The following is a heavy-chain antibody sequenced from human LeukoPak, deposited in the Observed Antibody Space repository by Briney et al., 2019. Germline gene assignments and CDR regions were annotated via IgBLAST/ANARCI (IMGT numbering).Heavy chain of an antibody. CDR2: INHSGST. V-gene: IGHV4-34*01. CDR3: ARRVDYYDSSGYLDY. CDR1: GGSFSGYY. Sequence: PSETLSLTCAVYGGSFSGYYWSWIRQPPGKGLEWIGEINHSGSTNYNPSLKSRVTISVDTSKNQFSLKLSSVTAADTAVYYCARRVDYYDSSGYLDYWGQGTLVTVSS. J-gene: IGHJ4*02. D-gene: IGHD3-22*01.